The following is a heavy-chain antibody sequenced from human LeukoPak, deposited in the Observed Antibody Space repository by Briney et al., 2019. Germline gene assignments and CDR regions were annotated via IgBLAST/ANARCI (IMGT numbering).Heavy chain of an antibody. Sequence: GGSLRLSCAASGFTVSSNYMSWVRQAPGKGLEWVSAISGSGGSTYYADSVKGRFTISRDNSKNTLYLQMNSLRAEDTAVYYCAKDRRIQLWLGFDYWGQGTLVTVSS. D-gene: IGHD5-18*01. J-gene: IGHJ4*02. CDR2: ISGSGGST. CDR1: GFTVSSNY. V-gene: IGHV3-23*01. CDR3: AKDRRIQLWLGFDY.